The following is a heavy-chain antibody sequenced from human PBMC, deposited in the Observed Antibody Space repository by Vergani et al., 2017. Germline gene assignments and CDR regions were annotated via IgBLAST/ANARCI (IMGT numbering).Heavy chain of an antibody. CDR1: GFTFSSYA. J-gene: IGHJ4*02. CDR3: AKDAAQYMDTAMALGH. D-gene: IGHD5-18*01. Sequence: QVQLVESGGGVVQPGRSLRLSCAASGFTFSSYAMHWVRQAPGKGLEWVAVISYDGSNKYYADSVKGRFTISRDNSKNTLYLQMNSLRAEDTAVYYCAKDAAQYMDTAMALGHWGQGTLVTVSS. V-gene: IGHV3-30-3*01. CDR2: ISYDGSNK.